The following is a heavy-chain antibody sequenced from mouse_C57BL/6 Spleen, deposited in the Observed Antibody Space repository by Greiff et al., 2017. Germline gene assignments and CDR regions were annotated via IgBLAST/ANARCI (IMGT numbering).Heavy chain of an antibody. CDR3: ARSGTAQDYYAMDY. D-gene: IGHD3-2*02. CDR2: IYPGDGDT. V-gene: IGHV1-80*01. Sequence: QVQLQQSGAELVKPGASVKISCKASGYAFSSYWMNWVKQRPGKGLEWIGQIYPGDGDTNYNGKFKGKATLTADKSSSTAYMQLSSLTSEDSAVYFCARSGTAQDYYAMDYWGQGTSVTVSS. J-gene: IGHJ4*01. CDR1: GYAFSSYW.